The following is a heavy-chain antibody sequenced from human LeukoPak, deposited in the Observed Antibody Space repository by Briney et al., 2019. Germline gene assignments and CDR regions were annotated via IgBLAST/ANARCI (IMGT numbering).Heavy chain of an antibody. CDR3: ARAVDSGSYYDAFDI. D-gene: IGHD1-26*01. CDR1: GFTFSSYS. J-gene: IGHJ3*02. V-gene: IGHV3-21*01. CDR2: ISSSSSYI. Sequence: PGGSLRLACAASGFTFSSYSMNSVRQDPGKGLEWVSSISSSSSYIYYADSVKGRFTISRDNAKNSLYLQMNSLRAEDTAVYYCARAVDSGSYYDAFDIWGQGTMVTVSS.